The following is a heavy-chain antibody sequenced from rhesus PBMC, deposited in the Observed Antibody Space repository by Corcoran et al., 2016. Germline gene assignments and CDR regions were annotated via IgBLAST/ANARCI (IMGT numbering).Heavy chain of an antibody. J-gene: IGHJ4*01. Sequence: QPQLQESGPGLVKPSETLSLTCAVSGDSISSHYWRWIRQPPGKGLEWIGRMSGSGGSTDYNPSLKSRVTISTDTSKNQYSLKLSSVTAADTAVYYCAKSPEFTFPGYWGQGVLVTVSS. CDR3: AKSPEFTFPGY. V-gene: IGHV4-173*01. D-gene: IGHD2-27*01. CDR1: GDSISSHY. CDR2: MSGSGGST.